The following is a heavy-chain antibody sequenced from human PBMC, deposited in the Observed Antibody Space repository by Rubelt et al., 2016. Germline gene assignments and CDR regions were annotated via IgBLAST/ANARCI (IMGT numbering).Heavy chain of an antibody. CDR2: IYYSGGT. Sequence: QLQLQESGPGLVKPSETLSLTCTVSGGSISSSSYYWGWIRQPPGKGLEWIGYIYYSGGTNYNPSLKSRVTISVETSKNQCSLKLSSVTAADTAVYYCARRLLWFGSNWGQGTLVTVSS. CDR1: GGSISSSSYY. CDR3: ARRLLWFGSN. D-gene: IGHD3-10*01. V-gene: IGHV4-61*05. J-gene: IGHJ4*02.